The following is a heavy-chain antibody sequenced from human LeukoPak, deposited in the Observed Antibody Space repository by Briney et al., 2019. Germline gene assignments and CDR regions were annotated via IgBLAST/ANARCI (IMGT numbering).Heavy chain of an antibody. CDR1: GGSFSGYY. V-gene: IGHV4-34*01. CDR3: ARLGGIGELRDY. J-gene: IGHJ4*02. Sequence: RTSETLSLTCAVYGGSFSGYYWSWIRQPPGKGLEWIGEINHSGSTNYNPSLKSRVTISVDTSKNQFSLKLSSVTAADTAVYYCARLGGIGELRDYWGQGTLVTVSS. D-gene: IGHD1-26*01. CDR2: INHSGST.